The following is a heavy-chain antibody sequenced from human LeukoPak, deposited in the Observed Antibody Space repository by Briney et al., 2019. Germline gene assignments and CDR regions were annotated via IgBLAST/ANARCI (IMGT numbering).Heavy chain of an antibody. V-gene: IGHV3-23*01. CDR2: ISGSGGST. D-gene: IGHD3-16*01. CDR1: GFTFSSYA. Sequence: GGSLRLSCAASGFTFSSYAMSWVRQAPGKGLEWVSAISGSGGSTYYADSVKGRFTISKDMSKSTVFLQMNSLRAEDTAVYFCVKGILTATHSVSWGPFDSWGQGTLVIVSS. J-gene: IGHJ4*02. CDR3: VKGILTATHSVSWGPFDS.